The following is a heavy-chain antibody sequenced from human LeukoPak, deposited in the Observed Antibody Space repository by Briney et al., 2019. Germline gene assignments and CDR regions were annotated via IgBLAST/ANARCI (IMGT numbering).Heavy chain of an antibody. CDR2: IIPIFGIA. J-gene: IGHJ5*02. CDR3: ARGPGAAADNP. CDR1: GYTFSNFG. D-gene: IGHD6-13*01. Sequence: SVKVSCKAAGYTFSNFGISWVRQAPGQGLEWMGRIIPIFGIANYAQKFQGRVTITADKSTSTAYMELSSLRSEDTAVYYCARGPGAAADNPWGQGTLVTVSS. V-gene: IGHV1-69*04.